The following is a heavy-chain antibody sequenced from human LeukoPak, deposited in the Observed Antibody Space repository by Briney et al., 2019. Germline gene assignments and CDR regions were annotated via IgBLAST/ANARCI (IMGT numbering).Heavy chain of an antibody. CDR1: GYTFTSYY. J-gene: IGHJ4*02. CDR3: ARDPRPWFSSSSSLDY. CDR2: INPSGGST. D-gene: IGHD6-6*01. Sequence: ASVKVSCKAPGYTFTSYYMHWVRQAPGQGLEWMGIINPSGGSTSYAQKFQGRVTMTRNMSTSTVYMELSSLRSEDTAVYYCARDPRPWFSSSSSLDYWGQGTLVAVSS. V-gene: IGHV1-46*01.